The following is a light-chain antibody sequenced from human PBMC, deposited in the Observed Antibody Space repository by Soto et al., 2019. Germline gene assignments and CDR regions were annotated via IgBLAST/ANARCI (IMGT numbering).Light chain of an antibody. V-gene: IGLV2-8*01. CDR1: STDVGGYNS. J-gene: IGLJ2*01. Sequence: QSALTQAPSASGSPGQSVTISCTGTSTDVGGYNSVSWFQHHPGKAPKLMIYEVSKRPSGVPDRFSGSKSGNTASLTVSGLQAEDEADYYCGSYGGSNNLIFGGGTKLTVL. CDR3: GSYGGSNNLI. CDR2: EVS.